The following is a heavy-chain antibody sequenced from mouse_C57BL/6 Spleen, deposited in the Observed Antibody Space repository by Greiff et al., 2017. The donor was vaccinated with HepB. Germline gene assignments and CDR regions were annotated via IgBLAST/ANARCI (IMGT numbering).Heavy chain of an antibody. J-gene: IGHJ4*01. V-gene: IGHV1-72*01. CDR1: GYTFTSYW. CDR3: ARDSSGRHYYAMDY. Sequence: QVQLQQSGAELVKPGASVKLSCKASGYTFTSYWMHWVKQRPGRGLEWIGRIDPNSGGTKYNEKFKSKATLTVDKPSSTAYMQLSSLTSEDSAVYYCARDSSGRHYYAMDYWGQGTSVTVSS. CDR2: IDPNSGGT. D-gene: IGHD3-2*02.